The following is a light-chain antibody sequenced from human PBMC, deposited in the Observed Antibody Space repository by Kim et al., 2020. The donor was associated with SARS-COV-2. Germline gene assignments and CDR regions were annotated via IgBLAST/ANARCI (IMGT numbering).Light chain of an antibody. Sequence: GQSVTISCADTRSVVDSYNRGSWYQQPPGTAPKLIIYEVSDRPSGVPHRFSGSKSGNTASLTISWLQTADEADYYCSSYTSSSTLIFGGGTKVTVL. V-gene: IGLV2-18*02. CDR2: EVS. CDR1: RSVVDSYNR. CDR3: SSYTSSSTLI. J-gene: IGLJ2*01.